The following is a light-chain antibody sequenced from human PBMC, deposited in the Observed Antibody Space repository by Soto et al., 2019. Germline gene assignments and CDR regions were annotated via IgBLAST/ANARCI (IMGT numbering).Light chain of an antibody. CDR1: SSNIGGNY. V-gene: IGLV1-47*01. J-gene: IGLJ1*01. Sequence: QAVVTQPPSASGTPGQSVTISCSGSSSNIGGNYVYWYQQLPGAAPKLLIYRNNLRPSGVPDRFSGSKSGTSASLAISGLRSEDEADYYCAAWDDTLSGLYVFGTGTKLTVL. CDR2: RNN. CDR3: AAWDDTLSGLYV.